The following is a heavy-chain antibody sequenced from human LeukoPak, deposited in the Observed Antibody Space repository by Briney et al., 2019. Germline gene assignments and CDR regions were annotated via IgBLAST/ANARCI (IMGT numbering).Heavy chain of an antibody. V-gene: IGHV3-43*02. CDR3: AKDRWSSGSDSTGMEV. J-gene: IGHJ6*02. CDR2: ADSTGT. CDR1: GFTVDGYA. D-gene: IGHD2-21*02. Sequence: PGGSLRLYCAASGFTVDGYAVHWVRQAPGKGLEWVSRADSTGTYYADSVKGRFTISTDNNRNSLYLQMNSLTIEDTAFYYCAKDRWSSGSDSTGMEVWGPGTTVTVSS.